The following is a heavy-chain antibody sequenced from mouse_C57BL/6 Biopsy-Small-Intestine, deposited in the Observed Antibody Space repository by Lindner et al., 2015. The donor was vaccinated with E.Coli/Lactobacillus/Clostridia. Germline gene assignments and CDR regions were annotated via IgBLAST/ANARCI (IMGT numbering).Heavy chain of an antibody. CDR1: GHTFTDYY. D-gene: IGHD2-4*01. CDR2: INPYNGGT. Sequence: VQLQESGPVLVEPGASVKMSCKASGHTFTDYYLNWVKQSHGESLEWIGLINPYNGGTSYNQKFKGKATLTVDKSSTTAYLELDSLTSEDSAVYYCVPDYDYDVPYWGQGTLVTVSA. CDR3: VPDYDYDVPY. V-gene: IGHV1-19*01. J-gene: IGHJ3*01.